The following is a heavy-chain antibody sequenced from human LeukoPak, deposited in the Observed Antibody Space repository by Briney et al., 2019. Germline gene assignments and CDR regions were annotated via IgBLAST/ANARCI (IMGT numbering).Heavy chain of an antibody. CDR2: INPNSGGT. Sequence: ASVKVSCKAAGYTFTGYYMHWVRQAPGQGLEWMGRINPNSGGTNYAQKFQGRVTMTRDTSISTAYMELSRLRSDDTAVYYCARVYYDSSGYYRIDYWGQGTLVTVSS. V-gene: IGHV1-2*06. CDR1: GYTFTGYY. CDR3: ARVYYDSSGYYRIDY. D-gene: IGHD3-22*01. J-gene: IGHJ4*02.